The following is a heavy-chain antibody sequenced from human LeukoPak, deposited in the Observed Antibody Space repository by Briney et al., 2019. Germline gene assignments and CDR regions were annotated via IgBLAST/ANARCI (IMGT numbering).Heavy chain of an antibody. CDR1: GGSISSGGYS. CDR2: IYHSGST. J-gene: IGHJ4*02. CDR3: ARGGYCSSTSCPFDY. Sequence: PSQTLSLTCAVSGGSISSGGYSWSWIRQPPGKGLEWIGYIYHSGSTYYSPSLKSRVTISVDRSKNQFSLKLSSVTAADTAVYYCARGGYCSSTSCPFDYWGQGTLVTVSS. V-gene: IGHV4-30-2*01. D-gene: IGHD2-2*01.